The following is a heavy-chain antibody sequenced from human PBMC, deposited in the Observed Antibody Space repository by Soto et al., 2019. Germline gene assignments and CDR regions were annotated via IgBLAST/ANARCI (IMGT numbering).Heavy chain of an antibody. V-gene: IGHV3-9*01. CDR3: AKDKSTGEYSYERDLDG. Sequence: EVLLVESGGGLVQPDRPVRLSCEASGFNFENYAMHWVRQAPGKGLEWVSAISWNSGQLDYAGSVRGRFTISRDNGKNSLYLEMNSLRPDDTALDFGAKDKSTGEYSYERDLDGWGRGTTVIVSS. CDR2: ISWNSGQL. CDR1: GFNFENYA. D-gene: IGHD2-15*01. J-gene: IGHJ6*04.